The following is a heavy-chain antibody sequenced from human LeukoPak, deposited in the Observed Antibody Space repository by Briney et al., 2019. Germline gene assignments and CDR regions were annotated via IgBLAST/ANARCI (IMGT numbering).Heavy chain of an antibody. Sequence: CLRLSCAASGFTVSSNYMSWVRQAPGKGLEWGSVIYSGGRTYYADSVKGRFTISRDNSKNTLYLQMNSLRAEDTAVYYCARAKFDLLCDYWGQGTLVTVSS. D-gene: IGHD3-9*01. CDR2: IYSGGRT. CDR1: GFTVSSNY. V-gene: IGHV3-53*01. J-gene: IGHJ4*02. CDR3: ARAKFDLLCDY.